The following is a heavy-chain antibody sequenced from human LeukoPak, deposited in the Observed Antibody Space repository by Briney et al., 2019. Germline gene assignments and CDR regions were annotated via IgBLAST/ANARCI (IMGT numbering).Heavy chain of an antibody. CDR2: INHSGST. Sequence: PSETLSLTCAVYGGSFSGYYWSWIRQPPGKGLEWIGEINHSGSTNYNPSLKSRVTISVDTSKNQFSLKLSSVTAADTAVYYCARQLYDSSGYTPRGDDAFDIWGQGTMVTVSS. V-gene: IGHV4-34*01. CDR1: GGSFSGYY. J-gene: IGHJ3*02. D-gene: IGHD3-22*01. CDR3: ARQLYDSSGYTPRGDDAFDI.